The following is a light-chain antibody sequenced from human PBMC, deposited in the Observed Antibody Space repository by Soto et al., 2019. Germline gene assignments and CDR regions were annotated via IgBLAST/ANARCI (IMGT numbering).Light chain of an antibody. CDR2: DAS. V-gene: IGKV3-11*01. J-gene: IGKJ1*01. CDR1: QTISSY. Sequence: EIVLTQSPATLSLSPGERATLSCRASQTISSYLAWYQQKPGQAPRLLIYDASNRAAGIPARFSGRGSGTEFTLTISSLQSEDFAVYYCQQYNNWWTFGQGTKVDIK. CDR3: QQYNNWWT.